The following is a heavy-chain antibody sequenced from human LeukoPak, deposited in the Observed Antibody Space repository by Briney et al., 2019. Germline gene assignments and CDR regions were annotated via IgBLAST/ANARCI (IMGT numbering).Heavy chain of an antibody. CDR3: ARDSSSWAGIDY. D-gene: IGHD6-13*01. CDR1: GFTVSSNY. CDR2: IYSGGST. Sequence: GGSLRLSCAASGFTVSSNYMSWVRQAPGKGLEWVSVIYSGGSTYYADSVKGRFTISRDNSKNTLYLQMNSLRAEDTAVYYCARDSSSWAGIDYWGQGTLVTVSS. J-gene: IGHJ4*02. V-gene: IGHV3-66*02.